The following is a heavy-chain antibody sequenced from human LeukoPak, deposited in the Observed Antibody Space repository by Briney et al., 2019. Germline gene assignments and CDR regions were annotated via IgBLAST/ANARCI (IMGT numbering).Heavy chain of an antibody. CDR1: GFTFSSYG. D-gene: IGHD3-3*01. CDR2: IWYDGGNK. V-gene: IGHV3-33*06. Sequence: GGSLRLSCAASGFTFSSYGMHWVRQAPGKGLEWVAVIWYDGGNKYYADPVKGRFTISRDNSKNTLYLQMNSLRAEDTAVYYCAKDGAYYDFWSGSHAFDIWGQGTMVTVSS. CDR3: AKDGAYYDFWSGSHAFDI. J-gene: IGHJ3*02.